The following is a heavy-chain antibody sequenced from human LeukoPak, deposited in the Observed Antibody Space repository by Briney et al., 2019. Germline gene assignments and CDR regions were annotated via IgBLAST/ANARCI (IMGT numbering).Heavy chain of an antibody. CDR1: GYTFTGYY. Sequence: ASVKVSCKASGYTFTGYYMHWVRQAPGQGLEWMGWINPHSDGTNYAQKFQGRVTMTRDTSISTAYMELSRLTSDDTAVYYCARPGNWVFDYWGQGTLVTVSS. J-gene: IGHJ4*02. V-gene: IGHV1-2*02. CDR2: INPHSDGT. D-gene: IGHD7-27*01. CDR3: ARPGNWVFDY.